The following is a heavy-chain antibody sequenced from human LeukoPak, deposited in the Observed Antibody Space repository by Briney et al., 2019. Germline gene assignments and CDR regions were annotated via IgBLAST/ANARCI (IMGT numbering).Heavy chain of an antibody. CDR1: GFTVSSNY. CDR3: ARDLNYGDYLDY. J-gene: IGHJ4*02. D-gene: IGHD4-17*01. V-gene: IGHV3-66*02. CDR2: IYSGGST. Sequence: GGSLRLSCAASGFTVSSNYMSWVRQAPGKGLEWVSVIYSGGSTYYSDSVTGRFTISRENSKNTLYLQMNSLRAEDTAEYYCARDLNYGDYLDYWGQGTLVTVSS.